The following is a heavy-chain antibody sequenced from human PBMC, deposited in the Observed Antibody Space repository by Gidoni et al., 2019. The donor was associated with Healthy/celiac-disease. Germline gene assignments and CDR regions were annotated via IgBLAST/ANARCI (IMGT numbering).Heavy chain of an antibody. CDR1: GFTCSDYY. CDR2: ISSSGSTI. V-gene: IGHV3-11*01. Sequence: QVQLVESGGGLVTPEGSLRLSCAASGFTCSDYYMSWIRQAPGKGLDWVSYISSSGSTISYADSVKGRFTISRDNAKNSLYLQMNSLRAEDTAVYYCARRGGATAARPFDYWGQGTLVTVSS. J-gene: IGHJ4*02. CDR3: ARRGGATAARPFDY. D-gene: IGHD6-6*01.